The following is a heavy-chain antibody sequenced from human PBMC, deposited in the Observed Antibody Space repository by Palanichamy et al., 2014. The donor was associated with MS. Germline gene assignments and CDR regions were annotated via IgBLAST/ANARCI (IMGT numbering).Heavy chain of an antibody. J-gene: IGHJ4*02. CDR1: GYSFPNYW. D-gene: IGHD6-6*01. CDR2: IYPGDSDT. CDR3: ARPRYSSSSYSFDY. V-gene: IGHV5-51*01. Sequence: QLVQSGAEGGKRPGESLKISCKGSGYSFPNYWIAWVRQMPGKGLEWMGIIYPGDSDTRYSPSFQGQVAISADKSISTAYLQWSSLKASDTAMYYCARPRYSSSSYSFDYWGQGTLVTVSS.